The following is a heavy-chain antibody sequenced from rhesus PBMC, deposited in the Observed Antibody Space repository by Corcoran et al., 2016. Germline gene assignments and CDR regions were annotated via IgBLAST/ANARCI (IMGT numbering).Heavy chain of an antibody. D-gene: IGHD2-33*01. CDR2: INSGGSRA. CDR3: AKSEGDS. CDR1: GFPFSCYW. J-gene: IGHJ4*01. V-gene: IGHV3S25*01. Sequence: VQLVESGGGLAKQGGSLRLSCAASGFPFSCYWMNWVRQAPGKGLAWVSAINSGGSRAYYADSVKGRFTISRDNSKNTLSLQMNSLRAEDTAVYYCAKSEGDSWGQGVLVTVAS.